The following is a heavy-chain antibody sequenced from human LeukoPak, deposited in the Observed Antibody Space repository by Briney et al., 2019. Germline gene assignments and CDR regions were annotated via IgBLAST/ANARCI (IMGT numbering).Heavy chain of an antibody. J-gene: IGHJ4*02. CDR2: MKPNSGNT. D-gene: IGHD2-21*01. V-gene: IGHV1-8*01. CDR3: ARSFVGTRKRNDY. CDR1: GYTFSSYD. Sequence: ASVKVSCKASGYTFSSYDINWVRQATGEGLEGMRWMKPNSGNTGYAQRFQGRVTMTRSTSISTAYMELSSLTSDDTAVYYCARSFVGTRKRNDYWGQGTLVTVSS.